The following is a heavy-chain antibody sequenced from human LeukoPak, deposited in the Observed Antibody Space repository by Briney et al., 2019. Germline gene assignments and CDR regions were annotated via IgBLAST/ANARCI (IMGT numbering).Heavy chain of an antibody. CDR1: GFTFSSYA. V-gene: IGHV3-23*01. J-gene: IGHJ4*02. CDR3: AKDHSKRRYSYGLPEYYFDY. CDR2: ISGSGGST. D-gene: IGHD5-18*01. Sequence: GGSLRLSCAASGFTFSSYAMSWVRQAPGKGLEWVSAISGSGGSTYYADSVKGRFTISRDNSKNTLYLQMNSLRAEDTAVYYCAKDHSKRRYSYGLPEYYFDYWGQGTLVTVSS.